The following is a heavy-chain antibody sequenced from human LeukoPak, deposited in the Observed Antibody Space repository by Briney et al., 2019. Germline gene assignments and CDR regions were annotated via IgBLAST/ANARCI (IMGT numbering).Heavy chain of an antibody. Sequence: GGSLRLSCAASGFTFSSYAMSWVRQAPGKGLEWVSAISGSGGSTYYADSVKGRFTISRDNSKNTLYLQMNSLRAEDTAIYYCAEVQDYDILTGYYIAGGSFHYWGQGTLVTVSS. CDR2: ISGSGGST. J-gene: IGHJ4*02. D-gene: IGHD3-9*01. CDR1: GFTFSSYA. CDR3: AEVQDYDILTGYYIAGGSFHY. V-gene: IGHV3-23*01.